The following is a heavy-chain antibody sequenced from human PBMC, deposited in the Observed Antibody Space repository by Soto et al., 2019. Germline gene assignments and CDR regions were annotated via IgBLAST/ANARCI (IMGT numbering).Heavy chain of an antibody. CDR1: GGTFSSYT. CDR2: IIPILGIA. V-gene: IGHV1-69*02. Sequence: QVQLVQSGAEVKKPGSSVKVSCKASGGTFSSYTISWVRQAPGQGLEWMGRIIPILGIANYAQKFQGRVTITADKSTSTAYMELSSVRSEDTAVYYCARGQRPADLDYWGQGTLVTVSS. CDR3: ARGQRPADLDY. J-gene: IGHJ4*02.